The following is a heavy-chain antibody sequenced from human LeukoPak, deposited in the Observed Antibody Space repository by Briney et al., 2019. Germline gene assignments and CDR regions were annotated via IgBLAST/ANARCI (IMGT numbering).Heavy chain of an antibody. CDR1: GGSFSDYH. CDR2: INHSGTT. Sequence: SETLSLTCAVYGGSFSDYHWSWIRQPPGKGLEWIGEINHSGTTKYNPSLKSRVTISVHTSKNQFSLKLSSVTAADTAVYYCAGLSAVVTPDYWGQGTLVTVSS. V-gene: IGHV4-34*01. D-gene: IGHD4-23*01. J-gene: IGHJ4*02. CDR3: AGLSAVVTPDY.